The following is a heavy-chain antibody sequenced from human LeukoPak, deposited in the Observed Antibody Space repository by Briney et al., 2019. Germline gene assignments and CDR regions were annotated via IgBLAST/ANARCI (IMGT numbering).Heavy chain of an antibody. Sequence: PGGSLRLSCAASGFTFSSYAMSWVRQAPGKGLEWVSDISGSGGSTYYADSVKGRFTISRDNSKSTLYLQMNSLRAEDTAVYYCAKSTYDYIWRSYRYYFDYWGQGTLVTVSS. CDR2: ISGSGGST. V-gene: IGHV3-23*01. D-gene: IGHD3-16*02. J-gene: IGHJ4*02. CDR3: AKSTYDYIWRSYRYYFDY. CDR1: GFTFSSYA.